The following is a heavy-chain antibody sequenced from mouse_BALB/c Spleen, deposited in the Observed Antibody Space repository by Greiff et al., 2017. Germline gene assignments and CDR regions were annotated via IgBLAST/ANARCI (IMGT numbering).Heavy chain of an antibody. Sequence: EVQRVESGGGLVQPKGSLKLSCAASGFTFNTYAMNWVRQAPGKGLEWVARIRSKSNNYATYYADSVKDRFTISRDDSQSMLYLQMNNLKTEDTAMYYCVRQGGSSWFDYWGQGTTLTVSS. CDR2: IRSKSNNYAT. V-gene: IGHV10-1*02. D-gene: IGHD1-1*01. CDR1: GFTFNTYA. J-gene: IGHJ2*01. CDR3: VRQGGSSWFDY.